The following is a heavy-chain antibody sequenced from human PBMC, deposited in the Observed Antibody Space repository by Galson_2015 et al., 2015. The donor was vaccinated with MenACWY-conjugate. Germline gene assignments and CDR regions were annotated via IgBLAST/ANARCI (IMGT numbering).Heavy chain of an antibody. J-gene: IGHJ4*02. CDR2: IKQDGSEK. V-gene: IGHV3-7*03. CDR3: ARDLGFYCSRNDCYSPY. Sequence: SLRLSCAASGFIFNNYWMSWVRRVPGKGPEWVANIKQDGSEKYYVGSVRGRFTISRDNAKNSLYLQMNSLRAEDTAVYYCARDLGFYCSRNDCYSPYWGQGTLVTVSS. D-gene: IGHD2-2*01. CDR1: GFIFNNYW.